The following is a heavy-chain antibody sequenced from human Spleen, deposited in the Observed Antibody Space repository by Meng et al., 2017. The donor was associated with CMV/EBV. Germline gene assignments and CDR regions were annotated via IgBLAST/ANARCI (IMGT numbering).Heavy chain of an antibody. J-gene: IGHJ6*02. D-gene: IGHD3-16*01. Sequence: SETLSLTCTVSGGSISSYYWSWIRQPPGKGLEWIGYIYYSGSTNYNPSLKSRVTISVDTSKNQFSLKLSSVTAADTAVYYFARDRLGFGMDVWGQGTTVTVSS. V-gene: IGHV4-59*01. CDR3: ARDRLGFGMDV. CDR2: IYYSGST. CDR1: GGSISSYY.